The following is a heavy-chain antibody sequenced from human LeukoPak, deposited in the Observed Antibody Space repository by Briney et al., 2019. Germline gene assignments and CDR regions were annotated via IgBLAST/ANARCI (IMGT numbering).Heavy chain of an antibody. V-gene: IGHV1-8*01. Sequence: ASVKVSCKASGYTFTSYDINWVRQATGQGLEWMGWMNPNSGNTGYAQKFQGRVTMTRNTSISTAYMELSSLRSEDTAVYYCARAGLPWFGEFGVWFDPWGQGTLVTVSS. J-gene: IGHJ5*02. CDR2: MNPNSGNT. CDR3: ARAGLPWFGEFGVWFDP. D-gene: IGHD3-10*01. CDR1: GYTFTSYD.